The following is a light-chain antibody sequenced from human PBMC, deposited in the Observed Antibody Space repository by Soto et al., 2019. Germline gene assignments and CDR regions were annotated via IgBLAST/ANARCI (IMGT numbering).Light chain of an antibody. CDR3: QQRSDWPST. CDR2: DAS. V-gene: IGKV3-11*01. J-gene: IGKJ4*01. CDR1: QSVGSY. Sequence: EIVLTQSPATLSLSPGDRATLSCRASQSVGSYLGWYQQRPGQAHRLLIYDASNRATGIPARFSGSGSGTDFTRTLSSLEPEDFAVYYCQQRSDWPSTFGGGTKVEIK.